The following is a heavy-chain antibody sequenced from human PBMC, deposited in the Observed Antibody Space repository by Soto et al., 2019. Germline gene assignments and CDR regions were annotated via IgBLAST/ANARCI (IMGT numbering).Heavy chain of an antibody. D-gene: IGHD6-19*01. CDR3: AKPQTSGSYPDAFDI. Sequence: GGSLRLACAASGFTFSDYYMSWIRQAPGKGLEWVSYISSSGSTIYYADSVKGRFTISRDNAKNSLYLQMNSLRAEDTAVYYCAKPQTSGSYPDAFDIWGQGTMVTVSS. CDR2: ISSSGSTI. V-gene: IGHV3-11*01. CDR1: GFTFSDYY. J-gene: IGHJ3*02.